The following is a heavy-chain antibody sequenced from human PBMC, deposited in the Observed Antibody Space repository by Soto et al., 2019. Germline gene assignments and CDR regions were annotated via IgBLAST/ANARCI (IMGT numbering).Heavy chain of an antibody. V-gene: IGHV3-64D*08. CDR3: VKAHAPYVWGSYLDY. CDR1: GFTFSSYA. CDR2: ISSNGGST. J-gene: IGHJ4*02. D-gene: IGHD3-16*02. Sequence: GGSLRLSCSASGFTFSSYAMHWVRQAPGKGLEYVSAISSNGGSTYYADSVKGRFTISRDNSKNTLYLQMSSLRAEDTAVFYCVKAHAPYVWGSYLDYWGQGTLVTVSS.